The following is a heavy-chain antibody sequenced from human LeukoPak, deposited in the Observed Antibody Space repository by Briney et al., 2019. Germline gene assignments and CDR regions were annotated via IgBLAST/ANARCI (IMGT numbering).Heavy chain of an antibody. V-gene: IGHV3-30*03. D-gene: IGHD6-19*01. CDR2: ISYDGSNK. J-gene: IGHJ5*02. CDR3: ARDGEQWLVRGWFDP. CDR1: GFTFSSYG. Sequence: PGGSLRLSCAASGFTFSSYGMHWVRQAPGKGLEWVAVISYDGSNKYYADSVKGRFTISRDNSKNTLYLQMNSLRAEDTAVYYCARDGEQWLVRGWFDPWGQGTLVTVSS.